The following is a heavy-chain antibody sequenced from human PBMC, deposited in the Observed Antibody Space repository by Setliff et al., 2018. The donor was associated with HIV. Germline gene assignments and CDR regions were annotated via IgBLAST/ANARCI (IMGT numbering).Heavy chain of an antibody. CDR2: ISSSSSII. J-gene: IGHJ4*02. Sequence: GGSLRLSCAASGFTFSIYSMNWVRQAPGKGLEWVSYISSSSSIIYYADSVKGRFTISRDNAKNSLYLQMNSLRAEDTAVYYCARDQVANYYGSGIDYWGQGTLVTVSS. CDR1: GFTFSIYS. V-gene: IGHV3-48*01. CDR3: ARDQVANYYGSGIDY. D-gene: IGHD3-10*01.